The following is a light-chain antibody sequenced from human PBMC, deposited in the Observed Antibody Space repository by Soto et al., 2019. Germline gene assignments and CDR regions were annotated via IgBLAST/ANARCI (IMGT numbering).Light chain of an antibody. V-gene: IGKV1-5*03. CDR3: QQYSTYPYI. CDR2: KAS. Sequence: DIQMSQSTSTLSASVGDRVTITCRASQSISNWLAWHQQKPGKAPNLLIYKASSLESGVPSRFSGSGSGTEFTLTICSLQPDAFATYYCQQYSTYPYIFGQGTKVDI. J-gene: IGKJ2*01. CDR1: QSISNW.